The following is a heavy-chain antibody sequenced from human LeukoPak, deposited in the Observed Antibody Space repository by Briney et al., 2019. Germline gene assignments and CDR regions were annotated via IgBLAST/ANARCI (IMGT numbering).Heavy chain of an antibody. Sequence: GASVKVSCKASGYTFTGHYIHWVRQAPGQGLEWMGWINPNSGGTNYAQKFQGRVTMTRDTSISTAYMELSRLRSDDTAVYYCARESSGYDYYYFDYWGQGTLVTVSS. CDR1: GYTFTGHY. J-gene: IGHJ4*02. CDR2: INPNSGGT. CDR3: ARESSGYDYYYFDY. V-gene: IGHV1-2*02. D-gene: IGHD5-12*01.